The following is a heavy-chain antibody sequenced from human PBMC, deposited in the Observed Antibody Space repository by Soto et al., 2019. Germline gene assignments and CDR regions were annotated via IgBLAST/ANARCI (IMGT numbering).Heavy chain of an antibody. CDR3: AAVGRYYDILTGYKSAQEFDY. CDR2: IVVGSGNT. D-gene: IGHD3-9*01. CDR1: GFTFTSSA. V-gene: IGHV1-58*02. Sequence: GASVKVSCKASGFTFTSSAMQWVRQARGQRLEWIGWIVVGSGNTNYAQKFQERVTITRDMSTSTAYMELSSLRSEDTAVYYCAAVGRYYDILTGYKSAQEFDYWGQGTLVTVSS. J-gene: IGHJ4*02.